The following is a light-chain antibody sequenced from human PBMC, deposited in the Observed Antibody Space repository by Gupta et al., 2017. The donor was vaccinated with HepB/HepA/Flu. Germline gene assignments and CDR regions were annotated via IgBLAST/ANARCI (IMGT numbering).Light chain of an antibody. Sequence: DLPLTPSPSTLSASVGDRVMITCRASQSIGVWLAWYQQKPGKAPELLIYKASSLHSGVPSMFIGSGSGTEVTRTCTNLQTDDCATDYGRQYEKEPWTCGQVTKVEIK. CDR3: RQYEKEPWT. J-gene: IGKJ1*01. CDR2: KAS. CDR1: QSIGVW. V-gene: IGKV1-5*03.